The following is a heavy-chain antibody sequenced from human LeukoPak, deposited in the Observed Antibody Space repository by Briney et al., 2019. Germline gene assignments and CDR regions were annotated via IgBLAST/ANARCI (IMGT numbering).Heavy chain of an antibody. Sequence: SETLSLTCAVSGGSISSGGYSWSWLRQPPGKGLEWIGYIYHSGSTYYNPSLKSRVAISVDRSKNQFSLKLSSVTAADTAVYYCARNKYYYDSSGYYPYYFDYWGQGTLVTVSS. CDR3: ARNKYYYDSSGYYPYYFDY. CDR1: GGSISSGGYS. J-gene: IGHJ4*02. V-gene: IGHV4-30-2*01. CDR2: IYHSGST. D-gene: IGHD3-22*01.